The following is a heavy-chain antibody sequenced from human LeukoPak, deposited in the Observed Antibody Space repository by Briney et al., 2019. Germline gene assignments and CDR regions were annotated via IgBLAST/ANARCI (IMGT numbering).Heavy chain of an antibody. CDR3: ARGRSPGTSMEYYYYMDV. J-gene: IGHJ6*03. CDR1: GYTFTNYD. CDR2: MNPNSGTT. Sequence: ASVKVSCKASGYTFTNYDINWVRQATGQGLEWMGWMNPNSGTTGYAQKFLGRVTITRNTSISTTYMELSCLRSEDTAVYYCARGRSPGTSMEYYYYMDVWGKGTTVTVSS. D-gene: IGHD1-1*01. V-gene: IGHV1-8*03.